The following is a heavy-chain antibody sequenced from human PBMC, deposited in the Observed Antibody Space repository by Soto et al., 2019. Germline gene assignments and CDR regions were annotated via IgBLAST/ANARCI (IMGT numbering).Heavy chain of an antibody. Sequence: SETLSLTCTVSGGSISSSSYYWGWIRQPPGKGLEWIGSIYYSGSTYYNPSLKSRVTISVDTSKNQFSLKLSSVTAADTAVYYCARHYYDSSGYYSYYYYGMDVWGQGTTVTVSS. CDR2: IYYSGST. CDR1: GGSISSSSYY. CDR3: ARHYYDSSGYYSYYYYGMDV. J-gene: IGHJ6*02. D-gene: IGHD3-22*01. V-gene: IGHV4-39*01.